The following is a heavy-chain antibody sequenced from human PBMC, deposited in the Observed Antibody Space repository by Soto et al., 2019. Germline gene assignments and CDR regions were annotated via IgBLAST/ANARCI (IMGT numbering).Heavy chain of an antibody. CDR1: GSLSNKYW. CDR3: LGYYYDSSDAYDGSDAFDI. Sequence: GGSLRLSCAVYGSLSNKYWMSWVRQAPGKGLEWVANINQGGSEKHYVASVGGRFTISRDTAKNSLYLQINSLRAEDTAVYYCLGYYYDSSDAYDGSDAFDIWGQGTRVTVSS. CDR2: INQGGSEK. V-gene: IGHV3-7*05. D-gene: IGHD3-22*01. J-gene: IGHJ3*02.